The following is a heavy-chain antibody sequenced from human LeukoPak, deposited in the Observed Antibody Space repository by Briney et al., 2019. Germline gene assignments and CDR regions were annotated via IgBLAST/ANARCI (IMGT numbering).Heavy chain of an antibody. CDR2: LFYSGST. V-gene: IGHV4-39*01. D-gene: IGHD3-22*01. CDR1: GGSVSSSSDY. CDR3: ARHMFDRTGRPFDY. Sequence: SETLSLTCTVSGGSVSSSSDYWDWIRQPPGKGLEWIGSLFYSGSTDYSPSLKSRVTISVDTSKNQFSLKLSSVTAADTAVYYRARHMFDRTGRPFDYWGQGTLVTVSS. J-gene: IGHJ4*02.